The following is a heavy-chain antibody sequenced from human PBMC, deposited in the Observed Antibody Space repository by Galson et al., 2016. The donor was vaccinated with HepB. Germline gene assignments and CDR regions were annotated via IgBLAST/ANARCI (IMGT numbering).Heavy chain of an antibody. Sequence: SETLSLTCAVSGGSISSGHWWSWVRQSPGKGLEWIGSVYYSGHTYYDPSLQSRVNISIDTSNSRFSLTLNSVTAADTAIYYCARQGLAARRLGWFDPWGQGTLVTVSS. J-gene: IGHJ5*02. CDR2: VYYSGHT. CDR1: GGSISSGHW. D-gene: IGHD6-6*01. CDR3: ARQGLAARRLGWFDP. V-gene: IGHV4/OR15-8*02.